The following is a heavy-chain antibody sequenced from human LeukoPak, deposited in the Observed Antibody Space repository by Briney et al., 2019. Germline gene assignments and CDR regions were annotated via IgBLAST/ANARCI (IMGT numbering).Heavy chain of an antibody. Sequence: GGSLRLSCAASGFTFSSYAMHWVRQAPGKGLEWVAVISYDGSNKYYADSVKGRFTISRDNSKNTLYLQMNSLRAEDTAVYYCARTRSTYQLLEIGYWGQGTLVTVSS. CDR1: GFTFSSYA. J-gene: IGHJ4*02. CDR2: ISYDGSNK. CDR3: ARTRSTYQLLEIGY. D-gene: IGHD2-2*01. V-gene: IGHV3-30-3*01.